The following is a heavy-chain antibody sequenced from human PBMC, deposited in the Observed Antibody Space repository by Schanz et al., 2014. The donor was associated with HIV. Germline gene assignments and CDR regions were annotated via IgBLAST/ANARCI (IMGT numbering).Heavy chain of an antibody. V-gene: IGHV3-23*01. Sequence: EVQLLDSGGGLVQPGGSLRLSCVASGFTFNNYAMTWVRQAPGKGLEWVSSISESGGRTYYADSVNGRFTISRYNSKNTLYLQMTTLRIDDTAVYYCAKPEYDSRGSSQSHFDYWGQGTLVTVSS. CDR3: AKPEYDSRGSSQSHFDY. CDR2: ISESGGRT. CDR1: GFTFNNYA. J-gene: IGHJ4*02. D-gene: IGHD3-22*01.